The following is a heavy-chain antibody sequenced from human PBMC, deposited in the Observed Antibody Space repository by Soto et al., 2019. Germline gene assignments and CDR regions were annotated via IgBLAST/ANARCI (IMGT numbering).Heavy chain of an antibody. CDR3: TRVSSRLDY. V-gene: IGHV3-11*01. CDR1: GFTFSDYY. J-gene: IGHJ4*02. Sequence: QVQLVESGGGLVKPGGSLGLSCAASGFTFSDYYMSWIRQAPGKGLEWVSNIRTSGSTINYADSVKGRFTISRDNAETALYLQVTTLSAEDTAVNYCTRVSSRLDYWGQGTVVTVSS. CDR2: IRTSGSTI.